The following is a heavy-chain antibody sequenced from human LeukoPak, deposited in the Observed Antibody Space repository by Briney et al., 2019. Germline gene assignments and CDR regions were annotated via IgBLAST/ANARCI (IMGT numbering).Heavy chain of an antibody. D-gene: IGHD1-20*01. Sequence: GASVKVSCKAAGYTFTDYYLHWVRQAPGQGLEWMGWISPNTGDTNYAQKFQGRVTMTRDTSINTAYMELSSLRTDDTAVYYCASPRYNWNYPDVWGKGTTVTVSS. CDR3: ASPRYNWNYPDV. J-gene: IGHJ6*03. V-gene: IGHV1-2*02. CDR1: GYTFTDYY. CDR2: ISPNTGDT.